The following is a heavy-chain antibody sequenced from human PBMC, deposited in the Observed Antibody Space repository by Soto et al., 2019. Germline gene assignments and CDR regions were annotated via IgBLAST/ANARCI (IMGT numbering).Heavy chain of an antibody. J-gene: IGHJ4*02. V-gene: IGHV3-30*18. D-gene: IGHD3-22*01. CDR1: GFTFSSYG. CDR2: ISYDGSNK. Sequence: GGSLRLSCAASGFTFSSYGMHWVRQAPGKGLEWVAVISYDGSNKYYADSVKGRFTISRDNSKNTLYLQMNSLRAEDTAVYYCAKDYYDSRGHDYWGQGTLVTVSS. CDR3: AKDYYDSRGHDY.